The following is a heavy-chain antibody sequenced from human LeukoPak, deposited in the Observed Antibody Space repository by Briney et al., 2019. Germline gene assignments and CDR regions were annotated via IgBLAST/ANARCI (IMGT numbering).Heavy chain of an antibody. CDR1: GFTLSKCG. V-gene: IGHV3-30*02. Sequence: GWSLRLSCAASGFTLSKCGMHWVRQAPGKGLDWVAFVRDDGSSQNYAATVKGRFTTSRDNSKNTLYLQMNNLRPEDTAVYYCTKGQLWASGRAFDIWGQGTMVTVSS. J-gene: IGHJ3*02. D-gene: IGHD3-16*01. CDR2: VRDDGSSQ. CDR3: TKGQLWASGRAFDI.